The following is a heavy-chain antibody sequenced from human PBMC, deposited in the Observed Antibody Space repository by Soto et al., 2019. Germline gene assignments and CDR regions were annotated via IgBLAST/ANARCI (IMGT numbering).Heavy chain of an antibody. Sequence: QVQVVESGGGVVQPGRSLRLSCAASGFTFSRHGMHWVRQAPGKGLEWVAVISYDGSHEYYADSVKGRFTISRDNSRNTEYLHMNSLRADDTAVYYCAKAAGYCVSTTCPWYYLDYWGQGTLVTVSS. J-gene: IGHJ4*02. D-gene: IGHD2-2*01. CDR3: AKAAGYCVSTTCPWYYLDY. V-gene: IGHV3-30*18. CDR2: ISYDGSHE. CDR1: GFTFSRHG.